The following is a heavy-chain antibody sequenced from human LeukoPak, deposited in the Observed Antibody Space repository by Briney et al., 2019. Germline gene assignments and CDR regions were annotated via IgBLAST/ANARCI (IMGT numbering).Heavy chain of an antibody. Sequence: GGSLRFSCAASGFTFTNAWMSWVRQAPGKGPEWVGRIKSKSDGGTIHYAVPVKGRFTISRDDSKNTLYLQMNSLKTEDTAVYYCTTGGGYSFGQSYWGQGSLVTVSS. J-gene: IGHJ4*02. CDR2: IKSKSDGGTI. D-gene: IGHD5-18*01. V-gene: IGHV3-15*01. CDR1: GFTFTNAW. CDR3: TTGGGYSFGQSY.